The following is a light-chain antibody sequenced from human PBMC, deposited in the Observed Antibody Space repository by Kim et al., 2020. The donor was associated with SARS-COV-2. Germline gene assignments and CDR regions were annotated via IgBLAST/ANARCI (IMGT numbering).Light chain of an antibody. CDR2: DGY. CDR1: QNINNY. Sequence: LSPGEGATLSCRASQNINNYLAWYQQKPGQTPRLLIYDGYFRATGIPARFSGSGSGTEFTLTISSLEPEDFVVYYCQQRNNWPRTFGQGTKLEI. J-gene: IGKJ2*01. CDR3: QQRNNWPRT. V-gene: IGKV3-11*01.